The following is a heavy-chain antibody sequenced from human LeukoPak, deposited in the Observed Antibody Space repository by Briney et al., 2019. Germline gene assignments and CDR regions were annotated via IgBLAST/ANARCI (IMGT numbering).Heavy chain of an antibody. D-gene: IGHD6-13*01. CDR2: IYSGGST. CDR3: ARLPAAAGPIDY. CDR1: GFTVSSNY. J-gene: IGHJ4*02. V-gene: IGHV3-66*04. Sequence: GGSLRLSCAASGFTVSSNYMSWVRQAPGKGLEWVSVIYSGGSTYYADSVKGRFTISRDNSKNTLYLQMNSLRAEDTAVYYCARLPAAAGPIDYWGQGTLVTVSS.